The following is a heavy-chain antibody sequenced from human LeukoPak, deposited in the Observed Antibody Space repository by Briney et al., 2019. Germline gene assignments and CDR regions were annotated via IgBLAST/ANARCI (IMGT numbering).Heavy chain of an antibody. CDR1: GGSISSYY. CDR3: ARAPYTSGFYFFDP. V-gene: IGHV4-59*13. Sequence: PSETLSLTCTVSGGSISSYYWSWIRQPPGKRLGWIGYVYYSGSTTYNPSLKSRVTISVDTSKNQFSLKLSSVTAADTAVYYCARAPYTSGFYFFDPWGQGTLVTVSS. J-gene: IGHJ5*02. CDR2: VYYSGST. D-gene: IGHD3-22*01.